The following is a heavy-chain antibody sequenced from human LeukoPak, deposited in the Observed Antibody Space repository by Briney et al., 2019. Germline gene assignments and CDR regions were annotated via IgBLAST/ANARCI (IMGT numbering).Heavy chain of an antibody. CDR1: GYTFTSYG. V-gene: IGHV1-18*01. CDR3: ARTSYRPMIYDGMDV. D-gene: IGHD3-22*01. Sequence: GASVKVSCKASGYTFTSYGISWVRQAPGQGLEWIGWISAYNGNTNYAQKLQGRVTMTTDTSTSTAYMELRSLRSDDTAVYYCARTSYRPMIYDGMDVWGQGTTVTVSS. J-gene: IGHJ6*02. CDR2: ISAYNGNT.